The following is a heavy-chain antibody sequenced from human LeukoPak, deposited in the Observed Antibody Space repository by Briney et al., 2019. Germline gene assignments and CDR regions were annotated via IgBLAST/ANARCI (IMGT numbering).Heavy chain of an antibody. CDR3: ARDAYSSPMDV. D-gene: IGHD5-18*01. Sequence: SETLSPTCAVYGGSFSGYYWSWIRQPPGKGLEWIGEINHSVSTNYNPSLKRRVTISVDTSKNQFSLKLSSVTAADTAVYYCARDAYSSPMDVWGKGTTVTVSS. V-gene: IGHV4-34*01. CDR1: GGSFSGYY. J-gene: IGHJ6*03. CDR2: INHSVST.